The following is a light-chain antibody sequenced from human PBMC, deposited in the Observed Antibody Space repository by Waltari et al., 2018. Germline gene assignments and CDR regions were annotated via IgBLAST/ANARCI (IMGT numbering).Light chain of an antibody. Sequence: DIQMTQSPSTLSASVGDRVTITCRASQGISNWVAWYQQKPGKAPHLLIYKASTSEGGVPSRFSGSGSGTEFTLTISSLQPDDFATYYCQQYNSFSFTFGPGTKVDI. J-gene: IGKJ3*01. CDR2: KAS. CDR3: QQYNSFSFT. CDR1: QGISNW. V-gene: IGKV1-5*03.